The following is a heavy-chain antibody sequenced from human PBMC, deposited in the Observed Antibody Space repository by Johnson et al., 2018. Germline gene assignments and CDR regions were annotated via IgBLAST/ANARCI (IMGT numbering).Heavy chain of an antibody. D-gene: IGHD2-21*01. CDR3: ARLVALPDFYYGMDV. Sequence: QVQLVQSGAEVREPGASVKVSCKASGYTFTSYEINWVRQATGQGLEWMGWMNPNIGNTDYAQNFQDRVTMTRNSSITTAYMELGSLRSEDTAVYYCARLVALPDFYYGMDVWGQGTTVTVSS. CDR2: MNPNIGNT. V-gene: IGHV1-8*01. CDR1: GYTFTSYE. J-gene: IGHJ6*02.